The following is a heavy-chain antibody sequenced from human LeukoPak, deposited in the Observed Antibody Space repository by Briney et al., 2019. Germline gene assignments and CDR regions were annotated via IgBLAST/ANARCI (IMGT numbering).Heavy chain of an antibody. CDR2: ISAYNGNT. Sequence: GASVKVSCKASGYTFTSYGISWVRQAPGQGLEWVGWISAYNGNTNYAQKLQGRVTMTTDTSTSTAYMELRSLRSDDTAVYYCARDNYDILTGNFDYWGQGTLVTVSS. V-gene: IGHV1-18*01. CDR1: GYTFTSYG. CDR3: ARDNYDILTGNFDY. J-gene: IGHJ4*02. D-gene: IGHD3-9*01.